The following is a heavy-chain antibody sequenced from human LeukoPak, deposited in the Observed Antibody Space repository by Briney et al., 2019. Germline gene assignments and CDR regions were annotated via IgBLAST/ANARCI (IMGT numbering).Heavy chain of an antibody. D-gene: IGHD1-26*01. V-gene: IGHV4-39*01. CDR1: GGSISSSSYY. CDR3: AIDSGDHRVVY. CDR2: IYHAGIT. Sequence: SETLSLTCTVSGGSISSSSYYWGWARQPPGKGREWIGRIYHAGITHHNPSLKSRVTISADTSKNQYSLRLSSVTAAETAVYYCAIDSGDHRVVYWGQGTLVTVSS. J-gene: IGHJ4*02.